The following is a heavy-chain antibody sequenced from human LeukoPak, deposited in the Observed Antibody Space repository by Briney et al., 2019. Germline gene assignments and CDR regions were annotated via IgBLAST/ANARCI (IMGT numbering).Heavy chain of an antibody. V-gene: IGHV1-2*02. J-gene: IGHJ3*02. CDR2: INPNSGGT. CDR3: ARGLWFREADAFDI. D-gene: IGHD3-10*01. Sequence: GASVKVSCKASGYTFTGYYMHWVRQAPGQGLEWMGWINPNSGGTNYAQKFQGRVTMTRDTSISTAYMELSRLRSDDTAVYYCARGLWFREADAFDIWGQGTMVTVSS. CDR1: GYTFTGYY.